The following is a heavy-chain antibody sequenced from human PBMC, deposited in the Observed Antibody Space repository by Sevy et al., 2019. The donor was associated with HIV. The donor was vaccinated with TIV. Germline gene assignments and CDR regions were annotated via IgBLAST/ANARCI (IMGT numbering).Heavy chain of an antibody. CDR1: GYSISSGYY. CDR3: ARDRYYYGSGSYYDPYYYYYMDV. CDR2: IYHSGST. J-gene: IGHJ6*03. D-gene: IGHD3-10*01. Sequence: SETLSLTCAVSGYSISSGYYWGWIRQPPGKGLEWIGSIYHSGSTYYNPSLKSRVTISVDTSKNQFSLKLSSVTAADTAVYYCARDRYYYGSGSYYDPYYYYYMDVWGKGTTVTVSS. V-gene: IGHV4-38-2*02.